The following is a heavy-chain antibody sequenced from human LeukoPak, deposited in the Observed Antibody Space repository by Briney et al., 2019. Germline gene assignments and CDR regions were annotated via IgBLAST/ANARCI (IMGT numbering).Heavy chain of an antibody. D-gene: IGHD3-22*01. Sequence: PSETLSLTCAVYGGSFSGYYWSWIRQPPGKGLEWIGEINHSGSTNYNPSLKSRVTISVDTSKNQFSLKLSSVTAADTAVYYCARGIVVVITGTNYFDYWGQGTLVTVPS. V-gene: IGHV4-34*01. J-gene: IGHJ4*02. CDR1: GGSFSGYY. CDR2: INHSGST. CDR3: ARGIVVVITGTNYFDY.